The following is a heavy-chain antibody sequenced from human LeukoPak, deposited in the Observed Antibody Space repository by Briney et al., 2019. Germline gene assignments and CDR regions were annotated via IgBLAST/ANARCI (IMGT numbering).Heavy chain of an antibody. V-gene: IGHV1-3*01. Sequence: ASVRVSCKASGYTCTRYAMHKVRQASGQRLDWMGCINAGNGNTKYSQKFQGRVTITRDTSASTAYMELSSLRSEDTAVYYCARGGTIFGVVTLGYFDYWGQGTLVTVSS. D-gene: IGHD3-3*01. CDR2: INAGNGNT. J-gene: IGHJ4*02. CDR3: ARGGTIFGVVTLGYFDY. CDR1: GYTCTRYA.